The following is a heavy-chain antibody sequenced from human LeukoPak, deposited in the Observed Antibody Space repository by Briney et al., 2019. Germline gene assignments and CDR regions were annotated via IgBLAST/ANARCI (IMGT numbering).Heavy chain of an antibody. V-gene: IGHV3-21*01. CDR2: ISSSSSCI. J-gene: IGHJ4*02. D-gene: IGHD6-13*01. CDR1: GFTFSSYS. Sequence: PGGSLRLSCAASGFTFSSYSMNWVRQAPGKGLEWVSSISSSSSCIYYADSVKGRFTISRDYAKNSLYLQMNSLRAEDTAVYYCARDEGSIAAAGSFDYWGQGTLVTVSS. CDR3: ARDEGSIAAAGSFDY.